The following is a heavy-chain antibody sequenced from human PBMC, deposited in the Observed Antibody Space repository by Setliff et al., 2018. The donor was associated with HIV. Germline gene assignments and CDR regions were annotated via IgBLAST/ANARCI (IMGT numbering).Heavy chain of an antibody. D-gene: IGHD5-18*01. V-gene: IGHV4-34*01. Sequence: PSETLSLTCAVYGGSFSGYDWSWIRQPPGKGLEWIGEINHSGSTNYNPSLKSRVTISGDTSKNQFSLKLYSVAAADTSDGARRWGIRGYSPWGQGTLVTVSS. CDR2: INHSGST. J-gene: IGHJ5*02. CDR1: GGSFSGYD. CDR3: RWGIRGYSP.